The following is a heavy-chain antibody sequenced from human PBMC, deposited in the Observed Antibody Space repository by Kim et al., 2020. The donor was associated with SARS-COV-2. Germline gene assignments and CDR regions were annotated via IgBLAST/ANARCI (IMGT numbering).Heavy chain of an antibody. Sequence: SETLSLTCTVSGGSISRYYWSWIRQPPGKGLEWIGYIYNSGSTNYNPSLKSRVTISLDTSKNHFSLKLTSVTAADTAVYFRARSLDYSYYMDVWGKGTTVIVSS. CDR2: IYNSGST. CDR1: GGSISRYY. V-gene: IGHV4-59*01. CDR3: ARSLDYSYYMDV. J-gene: IGHJ6*03.